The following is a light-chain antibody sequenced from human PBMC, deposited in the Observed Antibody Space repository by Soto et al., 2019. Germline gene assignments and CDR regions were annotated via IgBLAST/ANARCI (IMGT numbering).Light chain of an antibody. J-gene: IGKJ1*01. CDR1: QSIRNY. V-gene: IGKV1-39*01. Sequence: DIQMTQSPSSLSASVGDRVTISCRASQSIRNYVSWYQQKPGTAPKLLIRDASTLQSGVPSRFSGSGSETDFTLTISSLQIEDFATYFCQQTDSTPQTFGQGTNVEI. CDR2: DAS. CDR3: QQTDSTPQT.